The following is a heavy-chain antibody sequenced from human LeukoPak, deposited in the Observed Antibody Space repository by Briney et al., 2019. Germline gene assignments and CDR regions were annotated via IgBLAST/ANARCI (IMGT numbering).Heavy chain of an antibody. J-gene: IGHJ4*02. V-gene: IGHV4-61*02. CDR1: GGSISSGSYY. Sequence: PSQTLSLTCTVSGGSISSGSYYWSWIRQPAGKGLEWIGRIYTSGSTNYNPSLKSRVTISLDTSKNQFSLKLNSVTAADTAVYYCARALYWSSWTLVFDYWGQGTLVTVSS. D-gene: IGHD6-13*01. CDR2: IYTSGST. CDR3: ARALYWSSWTLVFDY.